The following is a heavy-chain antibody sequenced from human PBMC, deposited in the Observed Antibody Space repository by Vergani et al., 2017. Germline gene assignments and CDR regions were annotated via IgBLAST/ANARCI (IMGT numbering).Heavy chain of an antibody. V-gene: IGHV1-69*01. J-gene: IGHJ4*02. D-gene: IGHD3-9*01. CDR2: IIPIFGTA. CDR1: GGTFSSYA. Sequence: QVQLVQSGAEVKKPGSSVKVSCKASGGTFSSYAISWVRQAPGQGLEWMGGIIPIFGTANYAQKFQGRVTITADESTSTAYMELSSLRSEDTAVYYCAKVEGDILTGYYIAYIDYWGQGTLVTVSS. CDR3: AKVEGDILTGYYIAYIDY.